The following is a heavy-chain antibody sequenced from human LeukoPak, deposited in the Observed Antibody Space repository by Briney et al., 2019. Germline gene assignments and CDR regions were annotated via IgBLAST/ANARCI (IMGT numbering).Heavy chain of an antibody. Sequence: PGWSVSLSFASSVSIFSNAWMSGVRQPPSKGLDGVGRSYIKTDGGTTDYAAPVKGRFTISRDDSKNTLYLQMNSVKTEDTAVYYCTTLYSYAFFDYWGQGTLVTVSS. CDR1: VSIFSNAW. V-gene: IGHV3-15*01. D-gene: IGHD5-18*01. CDR3: TTLYSYAFFDY. CDR2: SYIKTDGGTT. J-gene: IGHJ4*02.